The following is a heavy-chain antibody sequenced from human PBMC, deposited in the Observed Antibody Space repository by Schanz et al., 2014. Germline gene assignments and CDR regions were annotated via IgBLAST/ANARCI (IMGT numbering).Heavy chain of an antibody. CDR2: ISAYNGNT. Sequence: QVQLVQSGAEVKKPGASVKVSCKASGYTFVSYSMHWVRQAPGQGLEWMGWISAYNGNTNYAQKLQGRVTMTTDTTTSTAYMELRSLRSDDTAVYYCARGGYSSGWYDRDIAHFDYWGQGTLVTVSS. CDR3: ARGGYSSGWYDRDIAHFDY. D-gene: IGHD6-19*01. CDR1: GYTFVSYS. V-gene: IGHV1-18*04. J-gene: IGHJ4*02.